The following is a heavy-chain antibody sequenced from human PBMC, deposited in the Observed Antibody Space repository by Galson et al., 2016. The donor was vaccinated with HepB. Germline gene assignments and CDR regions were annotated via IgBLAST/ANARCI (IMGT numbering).Heavy chain of an antibody. CDR2: IYPSDSDT. D-gene: IGHD1-26*01. J-gene: IGHJ3*02. CDR3: ARQFPGWELPNEDAFDI. Sequence: QSGAEVKKPGESLRISCKGSGYSFTTYWISWVRQMPGKGLEWMGVIYPSDSDTRYSPSFQGQVTMSADKSISTAYLQWSSLEASDTAMYYCARQFPGWELPNEDAFDIWGQGTMVTVSS. CDR1: GYSFTTYW. V-gene: IGHV5-51*01.